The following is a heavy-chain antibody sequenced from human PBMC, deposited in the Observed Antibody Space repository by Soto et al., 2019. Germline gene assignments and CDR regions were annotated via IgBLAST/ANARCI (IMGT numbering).Heavy chain of an antibody. V-gene: IGHV1-2*04. J-gene: IGHJ5*02. Sequence: GASVKVSCKASGYTFTGYYMHWVRQAPGQGLEWMGWINPNSGGTNYAQKFQGWVTMTRDTSISTAYMELSRLRSDDTAVYYCARAGSDTAGNVWFDPWGQGTLVTVSS. D-gene: IGHD6-13*01. CDR3: ARAGSDTAGNVWFDP. CDR2: INPNSGGT. CDR1: GYTFTGYY.